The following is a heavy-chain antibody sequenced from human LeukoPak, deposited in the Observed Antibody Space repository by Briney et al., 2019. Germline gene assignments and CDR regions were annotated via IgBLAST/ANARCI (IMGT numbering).Heavy chain of an antibody. CDR3: ARRDIVVVPAAIFGAFDI. D-gene: IGHD2-2*02. Sequence: GGSLRLSCAASGFTFDDYTMHWVRQAPGKGLEWVSGISWNGGSTGYADSMKGRFTISRDNAKNSLYLQMNSLRAEDTALYNWARRDIVVVPAAIFGAFDIRGQGTMVTVSS. J-gene: IGHJ3*02. CDR2: ISWNGGST. CDR1: GFTFDDYT. V-gene: IGHV3-20*01.